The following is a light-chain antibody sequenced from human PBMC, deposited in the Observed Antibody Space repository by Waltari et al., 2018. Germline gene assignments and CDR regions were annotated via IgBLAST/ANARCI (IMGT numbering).Light chain of an antibody. CDR2: VNSDGSH. CDR3: QTGGHGTWV. V-gene: IGLV4-69*01. CDR1: SGYISNV. Sequence: QLVLTQSPSASASLGASVKLTCTLTSGYISNVIAWLQQHPRTGPRYVMKVNSDGSHSKGDGIAYRFPGVSSGAERYLTISVLQSEDAADSYCQTGGHGTWVFGGGTKLTVL. J-gene: IGLJ3*02.